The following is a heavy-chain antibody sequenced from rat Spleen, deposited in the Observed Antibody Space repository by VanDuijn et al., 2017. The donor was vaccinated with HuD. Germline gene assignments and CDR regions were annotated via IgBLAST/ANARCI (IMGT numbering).Heavy chain of an antibody. CDR1: GYSITSNY. D-gene: IGHD3-1*01. V-gene: IGHV3-1*01. CDR2: ISYSGGT. CDR3: ARGPAPDY. J-gene: IGHJ2*01. Sequence: EVQLQESGPGLVKPSQSLSLTCSVTGYSITSNYCGWIRKFPGHKMEWMGYISYSGGTSYNPSLESRISITRDTSKNQFFLHLNSVTTEDTATYYCARGPAPDYWGQGVMVTVSS.